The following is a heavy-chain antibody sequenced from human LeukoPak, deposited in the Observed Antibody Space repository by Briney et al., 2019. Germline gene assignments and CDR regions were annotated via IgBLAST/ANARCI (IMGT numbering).Heavy chain of an antibody. D-gene: IGHD6-6*01. CDR3: ARAEYSSSSAYSD. Sequence: PSETLSLTCAVYGGSFSGYYWSWIRQPPGKGLEWIGEINHSGSTNYNPSLKSRATISVDTSKNQLSLKLSSVTAADTAVYYCARAEYSSSSAYSDWGQGTLVTVSS. CDR2: INHSGST. V-gene: IGHV4-34*01. CDR1: GGSFSGYY. J-gene: IGHJ4*02.